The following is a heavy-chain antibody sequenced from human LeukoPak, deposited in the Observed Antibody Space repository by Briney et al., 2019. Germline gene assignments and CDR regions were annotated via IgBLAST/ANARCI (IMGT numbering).Heavy chain of an antibody. CDR1: TFTFSSYE. V-gene: IGHV3-48*03. Sequence: GGSLRLSCAASTFTFSSYEMNWVRQAPGKGLEWVSYISSSGSTIYYADSVKGRFTISRDNAKNSLYLQMNSLRAEDTAVYYCARAPLLGYCSSTSCFYFDYWGQGTLVTVSS. D-gene: IGHD2-2*01. CDR2: ISSSGSTI. CDR3: ARAPLLGYCSSTSCFYFDY. J-gene: IGHJ4*02.